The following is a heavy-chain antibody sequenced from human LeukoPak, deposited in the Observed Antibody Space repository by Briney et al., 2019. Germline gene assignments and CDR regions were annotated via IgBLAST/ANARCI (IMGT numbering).Heavy chain of an antibody. V-gene: IGHV1-24*01. D-gene: IGHD3-16*01. J-gene: IGHJ4*02. Sequence: ASVKVSFKVSGYTLTELSMHWVRQAPGKGLEWMGGFDPEDGETIYAQKFQGRVTMTEDTSTDTAYMELSSLRSEDTAVYYCVKEASKTFGIYTADYWGQGTLVTVSS. CDR2: FDPEDGET. CDR3: VKEASKTFGIYTADY. CDR1: GYTLTELS.